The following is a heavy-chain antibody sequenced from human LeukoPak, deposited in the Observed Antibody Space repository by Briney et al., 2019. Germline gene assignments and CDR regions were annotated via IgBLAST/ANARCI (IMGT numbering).Heavy chain of an antibody. CDR3: ARDDGGYCSSTSCYLGWFDP. V-gene: IGHV3-21*01. CDR2: ITSTSSYI. J-gene: IGHJ5*02. CDR1: GFAFSSYA. Sequence: GGSLRLSCAASGFAFSSYAMNWVRQAPGKGLEWVSSITSTSSYIYYADSVKGRFTISRDNAKNSLYLQMDSLRAGDTAVYYCARDDGGYCSSTSCYLGWFDPWGQGTLVTVSS. D-gene: IGHD2-2*03.